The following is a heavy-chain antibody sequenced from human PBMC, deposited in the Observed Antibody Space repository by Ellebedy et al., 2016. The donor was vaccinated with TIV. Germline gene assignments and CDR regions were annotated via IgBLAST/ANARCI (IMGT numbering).Heavy chain of an antibody. CDR3: ARDGRLRFLEWLFLDWFDP. V-gene: IGHV3-23*01. Sequence: GESLKISXSASGFTFRSYAMSWVRQAPGDGLEWVSAISASGGGTHYADSVKGRFTISRDNAKNSLYLQMNSLRADDTAVYYCARDGRLRFLEWLFLDWFDPWGQGTLVTVSS. CDR2: ISASGGGT. D-gene: IGHD3-3*01. J-gene: IGHJ5*02. CDR1: GFTFRSYA.